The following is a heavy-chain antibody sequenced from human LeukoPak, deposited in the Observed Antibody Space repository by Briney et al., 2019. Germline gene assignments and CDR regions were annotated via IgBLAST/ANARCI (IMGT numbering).Heavy chain of an antibody. CDR2: IYYSGST. CDR1: GGYISSSSYY. CDR3: ARDPITMVRGVIR. D-gene: IGHD3-10*01. Sequence: SETLSLTCTVSGGYISSSSYYWGWIRQPPGKGLEWIGSIYYSGSTYYNPSLKSRVTISVDTSKNQFSLKLSSVTAADTAVYYCARDPITMVRGVIRWGQGTLVTVSS. J-gene: IGHJ4*02. V-gene: IGHV4-39*07.